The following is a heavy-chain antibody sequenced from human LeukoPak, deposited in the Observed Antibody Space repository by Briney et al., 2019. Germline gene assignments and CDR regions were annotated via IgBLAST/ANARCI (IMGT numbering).Heavy chain of an antibody. Sequence: GASVKVSCKASGYTFTSYYMHWVRQAPGQGLEWVGIINPSGGSTSYAQKFQGRVTMTRDTSTSTVYMELSSLRSEDTAVYYCARGQVLRFLEWLLYPNDYWGQGTLVTVSS. CDR2: INPSGGST. CDR1: GYTFTSYY. V-gene: IGHV1-46*03. D-gene: IGHD3-3*01. J-gene: IGHJ4*02. CDR3: ARGQVLRFLEWLLYPNDY.